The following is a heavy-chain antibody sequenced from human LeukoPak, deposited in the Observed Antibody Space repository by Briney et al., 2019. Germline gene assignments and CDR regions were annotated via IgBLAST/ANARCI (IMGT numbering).Heavy chain of an antibody. CDR1: GFTFSSYE. CDR3: AREDYGGYAYYYGLDV. J-gene: IGHJ6*04. D-gene: IGHD5-12*01. Sequence: PGGSLRLSCAASGFTFSSYEMNWVRQAPGKGLEWVSYISSSGSTKYYADSVKGRFTISRDNAKNSLYLQMNSLRAEDTAVYYCAREDYGGYAYYYGLDVWGKGTTVTVSS. CDR2: ISSSGSTK. V-gene: IGHV3-48*03.